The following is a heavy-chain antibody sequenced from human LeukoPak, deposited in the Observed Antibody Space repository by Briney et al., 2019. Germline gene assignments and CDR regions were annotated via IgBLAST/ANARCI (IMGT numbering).Heavy chain of an antibody. CDR1: GFTFGDYA. J-gene: IGHJ6*03. V-gene: IGHV3-49*04. CDR2: IRSKAYGGTT. D-gene: IGHD3-10*01. CDR3: TREGLLWFGNYYMDV. Sequence: PGGSLRLSCTASGFTFGDYAMSWARQAPGKGLEWVGFIRSKAYGGTTEYAASVKGRFTISRDDSKSIAYLQMNSLKTEDTAVYYCTREGLLWFGNYYMDVWGKGTTVTISS.